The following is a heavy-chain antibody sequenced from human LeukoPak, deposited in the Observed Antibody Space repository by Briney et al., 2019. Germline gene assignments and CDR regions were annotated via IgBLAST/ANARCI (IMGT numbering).Heavy chain of an antibody. CDR3: ARGGVFGERTHGVPFDY. CDR2: NYYSGST. V-gene: IGHV4-59*01. J-gene: IGHJ4*02. Sequence: SETLSLTCSVSVGSISSYYRSWIRQPPGKGREGIGYNYYSGSTNYNPSLKSRVTISVDPSKNQFSLKLSSVTAADTAVYSCARGGVFGERTHGVPFDYWGQGPLVTVSS. D-gene: IGHD3-10*01. CDR1: VGSISSYY.